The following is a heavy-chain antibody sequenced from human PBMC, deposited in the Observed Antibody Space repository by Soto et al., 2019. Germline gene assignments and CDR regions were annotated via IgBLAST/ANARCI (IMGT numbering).Heavy chain of an antibody. CDR2: IDLLDSFT. CDR3: ARLRESNRNYYYFDD. V-gene: IGHV5-10-1*03. CDR1: GYSSTSYW. J-gene: IGHJ4*02. Sequence: EVQLVQSGAEVKEPGESLRLSCKGSGYSSTSYWISWVRQLPGKGLEWMGRIDLLDSFTKYNPSFEGHVTISGDKSVSTAYLQWSSLKASDTAMYYCARLRESNRNYYYFDDWGQGALVTVSS. D-gene: IGHD1-7*01.